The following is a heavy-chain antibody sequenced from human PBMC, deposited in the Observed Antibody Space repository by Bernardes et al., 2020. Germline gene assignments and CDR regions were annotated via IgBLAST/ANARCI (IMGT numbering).Heavy chain of an antibody. CDR2: SNPNSGAT. D-gene: IGHD3-10*01. V-gene: IGHV1-2*04. J-gene: IGHJ5*02. CDR3: AREVRGWRHNRGWFDP. CDR1: GYSFTGYD. Sequence: VSEKVSCKAVGYSFTGYDMHGVRQAPGQGLEWMGWSNPNSGATNYAQKFQGWVTMTRDTSISTAYMELSRLRSDDTAVYYCAREVRGWRHNRGWFDPWGQGTLVTVSS.